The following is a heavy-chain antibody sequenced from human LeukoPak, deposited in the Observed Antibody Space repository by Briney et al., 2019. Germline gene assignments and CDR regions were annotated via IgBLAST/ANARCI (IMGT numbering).Heavy chain of an antibody. V-gene: IGHV3-30*19. Sequence: GGSLRLSCAASGFNFFTYGMHWVRQAPGKGLEWVAVIWYDGSNKYYADSVKGRFTISRDNSKNTLYLQMNSLRPEDTAVYYCARAPTPMTTVTTLGYWGQGTLVTVSS. J-gene: IGHJ4*02. D-gene: IGHD4-17*01. CDR3: ARAPTPMTTVTTLGY. CDR2: IWYDGSNK. CDR1: GFNFFTYG.